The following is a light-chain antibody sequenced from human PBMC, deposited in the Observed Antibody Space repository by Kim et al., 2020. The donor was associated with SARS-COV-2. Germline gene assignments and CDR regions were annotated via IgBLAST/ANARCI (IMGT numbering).Light chain of an antibody. CDR3: QVWDSSSDHWV. CDR1: KVESKS. J-gene: IGLJ3*02. V-gene: IGLV3-21*03. Sequence: APGTAARTTCGEKKVESKSVHGDEKKPGQDPVLVIYADRDRPSGVPERFCGSNSGNTATVTISRVEAGDEADAYCQVWDSSSDHWVFGGGTQLTVL. CDR2: ADR.